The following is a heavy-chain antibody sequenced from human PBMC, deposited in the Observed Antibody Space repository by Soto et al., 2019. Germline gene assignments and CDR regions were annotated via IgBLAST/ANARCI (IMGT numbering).Heavy chain of an antibody. V-gene: IGHV1-69*01. CDR3: ARVGYYDFWSGNNWFDP. D-gene: IGHD3-3*01. Sequence: VQLVQSGAEVKKPGSSVKVSCKASGGTFSSYAISWVRQAPGQGLEWMGGIIPIFGTANYAQKFQGRVTNTANESTSTAYMELSSLRSEDTAVYYCARVGYYDFWSGNNWFDPWGQGTLVTVSS. J-gene: IGHJ5*02. CDR2: IIPIFGTA. CDR1: GGTFSSYA.